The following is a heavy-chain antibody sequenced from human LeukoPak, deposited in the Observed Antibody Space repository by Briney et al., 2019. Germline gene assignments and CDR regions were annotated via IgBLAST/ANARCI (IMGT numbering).Heavy chain of an antibody. CDR2: INHSGST. J-gene: IGHJ4*02. D-gene: IGHD3-3*01. V-gene: IGHV4-34*01. CDR3: ARQDTITTPGVDY. Sequence: PSETLSLTCAVYGGSFSGYYWSWIRQPPGKGLEWIGEINHSGSTNYNPSLKSRVTISVDTSKNQFSLKLSSVTAADTAVYYCARQDTITTPGVDYWGQGTPVTVSP. CDR1: GGSFSGYY.